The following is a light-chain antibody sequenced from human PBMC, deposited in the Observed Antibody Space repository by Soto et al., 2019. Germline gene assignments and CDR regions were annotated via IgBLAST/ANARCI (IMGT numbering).Light chain of an antibody. V-gene: IGKV1-27*01. CDR3: QKYNSVPLT. J-gene: IGKJ4*01. CDR1: QGLSSD. Sequence: DIQMTQSPSSLSASVGDGVTITCRASQGLSSDLAWYQQKPGKVPKLLIYDASTSQSGVPSRFSGSGSGTDFTLTISSLQPEDVATYYCQKYNSVPLTFGGGTKVEIK. CDR2: DAS.